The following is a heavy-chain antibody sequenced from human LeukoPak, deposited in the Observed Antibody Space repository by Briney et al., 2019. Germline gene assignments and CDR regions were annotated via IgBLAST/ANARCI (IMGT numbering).Heavy chain of an antibody. CDR3: ARAAYYDFWSGKGVGYYYYYMDV. V-gene: IGHV1-69*05. CDR2: IIPIFGTA. Sequence: SVKVSCKASGGTFSSYAISWVRQAPGQGLEWMGRIIPIFGTANYAQKLQGRVTINTDESRSTAYLELRSLRSEDTAVYYCARAAYYDFWSGKGVGYYYYYMDVWGKGTTVTVSS. J-gene: IGHJ6*03. CDR1: GGTFSSYA. D-gene: IGHD3-3*01.